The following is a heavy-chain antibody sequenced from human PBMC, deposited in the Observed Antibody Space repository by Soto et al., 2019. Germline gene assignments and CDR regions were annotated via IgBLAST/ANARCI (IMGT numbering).Heavy chain of an antibody. CDR3: ARGPNDYELSDWYFDL. CDR2: IIPIFGTA. J-gene: IGHJ2*01. Sequence: QVQLVQSGAEVKKPGSSVKVSCKASGGTFSSYAISWVRQAPGRGLEWMGGIIPIFGTANYAQKFQGRVTITADESTSTACMELSSLRSEDTAVYYCARGPNDYELSDWYFDLWGRGTLVTVSS. D-gene: IGHD4-17*01. CDR1: GGTFSSYA. V-gene: IGHV1-69*12.